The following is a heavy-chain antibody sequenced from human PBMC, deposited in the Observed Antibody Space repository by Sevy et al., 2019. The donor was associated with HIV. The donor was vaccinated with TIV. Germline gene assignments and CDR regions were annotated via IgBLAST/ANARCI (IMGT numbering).Heavy chain of an antibody. CDR1: GFTFSSHC. D-gene: IGHD3-10*01. V-gene: IGHV3-30*18. CDR2: IPNGGSTT. CDR3: AKDQDGSGRIPDP. J-gene: IGHJ5*02. Sequence: GGSLRLSCAASGFTFSSHCMHWVRQAPGRGLEWVALIPNGGSTTYYADSLKGRFTISRDNSKNTLYLQMNSLRAEDTAVYYCAKDQDGSGRIPDPWGPGTLVTVSS.